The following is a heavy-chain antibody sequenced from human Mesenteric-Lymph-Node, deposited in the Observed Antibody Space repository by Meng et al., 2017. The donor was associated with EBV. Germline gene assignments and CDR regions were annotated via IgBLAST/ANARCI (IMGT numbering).Heavy chain of an antibody. Sequence: QVQLNESGLGLVKPSDTLSLTSNVSGGSINSFYWSWIRQPPGKGLEWIGYIYHSGSTNYNPSLKSRVTMSVDMSKNQFSLKLSSVTAADTAVYYCARGEVFDSWGQGTLVTVSS. CDR3: ARGEVFDS. CDR1: GGSINSFY. J-gene: IGHJ4*02. V-gene: IGHV4-59*07. CDR2: IYHSGST.